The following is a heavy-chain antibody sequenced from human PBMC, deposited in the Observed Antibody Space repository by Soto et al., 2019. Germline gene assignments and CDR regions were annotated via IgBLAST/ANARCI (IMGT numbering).Heavy chain of an antibody. D-gene: IGHD2-21*02. J-gene: IGHJ4*02. CDR1: GESISSSSYY. Sequence: PSETLSLTLIVSGESISSSSYYWGWIRQPTGKGLEWIGSIYYSGRTYYNPSFKSRVTISIDTSKNQFSLKLSSVTATDTAVYYCARQRTTVVTQAYFDHWGQGALVTVSS. CDR2: IYYSGRT. CDR3: ARQRTTVVTQAYFDH. V-gene: IGHV4-39*01.